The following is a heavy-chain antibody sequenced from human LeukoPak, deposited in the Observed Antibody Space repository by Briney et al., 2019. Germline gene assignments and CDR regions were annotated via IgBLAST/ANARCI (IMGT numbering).Heavy chain of an antibody. CDR3: ARGHKNRYYGSGSSLDY. CDR1: GGSFSGYY. V-gene: IGHV4-34*01. D-gene: IGHD3-10*01. J-gene: IGHJ4*02. CDR2: INHSGST. Sequence: SETLSLTCAVYGGSFSGYYWSWIRQPPGKGLEWIGEINHSGSTNYNPSLKSRVTISVDTSKNQFSLKLSSVTAADTAVYYCARGHKNRYYGSGSSLDYWGQGTLVTVSS.